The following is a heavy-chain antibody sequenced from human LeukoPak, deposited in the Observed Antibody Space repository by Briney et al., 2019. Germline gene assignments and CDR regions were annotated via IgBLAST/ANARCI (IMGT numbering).Heavy chain of an antibody. Sequence: PSETLSLTCTVSGGSISSSSYYWGWIRQPPGKGLEWIGSIYYSGSTYYNPSLKSRVTISVDTSKNQFSLKLSSVTAADTAVYYCARVARYSGSHLFDYWGQGTLVTVSS. J-gene: IGHJ4*02. V-gene: IGHV4-39*01. CDR3: ARVARYSGSHLFDY. D-gene: IGHD1-26*01. CDR1: GGSISSSSYY. CDR2: IYYSGST.